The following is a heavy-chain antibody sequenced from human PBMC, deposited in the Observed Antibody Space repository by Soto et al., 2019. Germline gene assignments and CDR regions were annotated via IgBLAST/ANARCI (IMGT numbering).Heavy chain of an antibody. J-gene: IGHJ6*02. CDR3: ARLKGYCISTDCHGYFGIGV. V-gene: IGHV4-31*03. D-gene: IGHD2-2*01. CDR2: IYYSGST. CDR1: GGSIGSGGYY. Sequence: SETLSLTCTVSGGSIGSGGYYWSWIRQHPGKDLEWIGYIYYSGSTYYNPSLKSRVTISVDTSKNQFSLNLSSVTAADTAVYYCARLKGYCISTDCHGYFGIGVWGQGASVTVS.